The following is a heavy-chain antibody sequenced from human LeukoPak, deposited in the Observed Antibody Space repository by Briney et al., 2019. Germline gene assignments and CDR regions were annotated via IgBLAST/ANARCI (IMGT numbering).Heavy chain of an antibody. V-gene: IGHV3-66*01. CDR3: ASRTRYSSSDTLDY. J-gene: IGHJ4*02. CDR2: IYSGGST. Sequence: GGSLRLSCAASGFTVSSNYMSWVRQAPGKGLEWVSVIYSGGSTYYADSVKGRFTISRDNSKNTLYLQMSSLRAEDTAVYYCASRTRYSSSDTLDYWGQGTLVTVSS. CDR1: GFTVSSNY. D-gene: IGHD6-13*01.